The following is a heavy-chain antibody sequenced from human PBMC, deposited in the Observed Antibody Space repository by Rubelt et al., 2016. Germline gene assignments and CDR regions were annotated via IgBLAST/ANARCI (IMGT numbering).Heavy chain of an antibody. D-gene: IGHD3-3*01. J-gene: IGHJ6*03. CDR2: ISYDGSNK. CDR3: ARDFLEWLVYYYMDV. V-gene: IGHV3-30*04. Sequence: QVQLVESGGGVVQPGRSLRLSCAASGFTFSSYAMHWVRQAPGKGLEWVAVISYDGSNKYYADSVKGRFTISRDNSKNTLYLQMNSLRAEDTAVYYCARDFLEWLVYYYMDVWGKGTTVTVSS. CDR1: GFTFSSYA.